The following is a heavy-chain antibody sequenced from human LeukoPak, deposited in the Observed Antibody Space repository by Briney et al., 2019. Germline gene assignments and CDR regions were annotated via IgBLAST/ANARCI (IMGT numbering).Heavy chain of an antibody. CDR3: ARDPYSSSSFDP. V-gene: IGHV1-2*02. J-gene: IGHJ5*02. CDR2: INPNSGGT. CDR1: GYTFTGYY. Sequence: ASVKVSCKASGYTFTGYYMHWVRQAPGQGLEWMGWINPNSGGTNYAQKFQGRVTMTRGTSISTAYMELSRLRSDDTAVYYCARDPYSSSSFDPWGQGTLVTVSS. D-gene: IGHD6-6*01.